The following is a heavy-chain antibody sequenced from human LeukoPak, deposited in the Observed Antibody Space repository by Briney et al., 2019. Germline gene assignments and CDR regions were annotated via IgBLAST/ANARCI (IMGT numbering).Heavy chain of an antibody. D-gene: IGHD6-13*01. CDR1: GFTFSNYS. V-gene: IGHV3-21*01. CDR3: ARRELAAGFDP. Sequence: PGGSLRLSCAASGFTFSNYSMNWVRQAPGKGLEWVSTISSSSSYIYYADSVKGRFTISRDNAKNSLYLQMNSLRAEDTAVYYCARRELAAGFDPWGQGTLVTVSS. J-gene: IGHJ5*02. CDR2: ISSSSSYI.